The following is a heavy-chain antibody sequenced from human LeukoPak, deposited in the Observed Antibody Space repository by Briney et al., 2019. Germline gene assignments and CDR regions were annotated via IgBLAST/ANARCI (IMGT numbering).Heavy chain of an antibody. Sequence: SETLSLTCTVSGGSISSYYWSWIRQPAGKGLEWIGRIYASGSINYNPSLKSRVTISVDTSKNQFSLKLSSVTAADTAVYYCAARGAAAGKSDYWGQGTLVTVSS. J-gene: IGHJ4*02. D-gene: IGHD6-13*01. CDR1: GGSISSYY. CDR3: AARGAAAGKSDY. V-gene: IGHV4-4*07. CDR2: IYASGSI.